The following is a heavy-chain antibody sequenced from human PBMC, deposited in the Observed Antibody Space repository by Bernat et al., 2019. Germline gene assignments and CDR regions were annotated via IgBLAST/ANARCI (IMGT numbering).Heavy chain of an antibody. Sequence: EVQLLESGGGLVQPGGSLRLSCAASGFTFSSYPMSWVRQAPGKGLEWVSTISGSGGSTYYADSVKGRFTISRDNSRNTLYLRMNSLRAEDTAVYYCAKSAVITTDWYFDLWGRGTLVTVSS. CDR2: ISGSGGST. CDR1: GFTFSSYP. J-gene: IGHJ2*01. CDR3: AKSAVITTDWYFDL. D-gene: IGHD3-22*01. V-gene: IGHV3-23*01.